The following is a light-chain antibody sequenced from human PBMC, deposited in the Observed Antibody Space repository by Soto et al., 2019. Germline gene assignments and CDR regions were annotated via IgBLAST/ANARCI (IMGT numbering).Light chain of an antibody. CDR2: DNN. V-gene: IGLV1-51*01. CDR3: GAWDSRLNVYV. J-gene: IGLJ1*01. Sequence: QSVLTQPPSVSAAPGHKVTISCSGTASNIGNDYVSWYQQLPGEAPQLLIYDNNRRPSGIPDRFSGSRSDTSATLGITGLQNGDEADYYCGAWDSRLNVYVFGTGTKVTVL. CDR1: ASNIGNDY.